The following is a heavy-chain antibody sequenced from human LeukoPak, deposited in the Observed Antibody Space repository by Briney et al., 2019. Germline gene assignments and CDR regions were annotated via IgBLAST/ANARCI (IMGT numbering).Heavy chain of an antibody. V-gene: IGHV4-39*07. CDR1: GGSISSSSYY. CDR3: ASTYSSGWYKYFQH. Sequence: SETLSLTCTVSGGSISSSSYYWGWIRQPPGKGLEWIGSIYYSGSTYYNPSLKSRVTISVDTSKNQFSLKLSSVTAADTAVYYCASTYSSGWYKYFQHWGQGTLVTVSS. CDR2: IYYSGST. D-gene: IGHD6-19*01. J-gene: IGHJ1*01.